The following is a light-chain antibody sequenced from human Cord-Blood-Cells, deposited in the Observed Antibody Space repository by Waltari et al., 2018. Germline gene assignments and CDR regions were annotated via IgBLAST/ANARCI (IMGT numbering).Light chain of an antibody. V-gene: IGLV2-23*01. CDR1: SSDVGSYNL. J-gene: IGLJ3*02. Sequence: QSALTQPASVSGSPGQSITISCTGTSSDVGSYNLVSWYQQHPGKAPKLMIYEDSKRPSGVSNRFSGSKSGNTASLTISGRQAEDEADYYCCSHAGSSTWVFGGGTKLTVL. CDR2: EDS. CDR3: CSHAGSSTWV.